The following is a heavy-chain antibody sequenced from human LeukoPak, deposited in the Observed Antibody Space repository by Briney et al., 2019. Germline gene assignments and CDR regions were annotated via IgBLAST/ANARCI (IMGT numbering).Heavy chain of an antibody. D-gene: IGHD2-15*01. J-gene: IGHJ6*03. CDR3: AKDRCYSCCYYYYYMDV. V-gene: IGHV3-30*02. CDR2: IRYDGSNK. CDR1: GFTFSSYG. Sequence: PGGSLRLSCAASGFTFSSYGMHWVRQAPGKGLEWVAFIRYDGSNKYYADSVKGRFTISRDNSKNTLYLQMNSLRAEDTAVYYCAKDRCYSCCYYYYYMDVWGKGTTVTVSS.